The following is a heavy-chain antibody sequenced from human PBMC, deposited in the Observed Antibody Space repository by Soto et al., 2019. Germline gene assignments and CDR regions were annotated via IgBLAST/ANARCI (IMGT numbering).Heavy chain of an antibody. CDR1: GFTFSSYG. CDR3: AKDRLPGYSSSSSYFDY. D-gene: IGHD6-6*01. Sequence: GGSLRLSCAASGFTFSSYGMHWVRQAPGKGLEWVAVISYDGSNKYYADSVKGRFTISRDNSKNTLYLQMNSLRAEDTAVYYCAKDRLPGYSSSSSYFDYWGQGTLVTVSS. CDR2: ISYDGSNK. V-gene: IGHV3-30*18. J-gene: IGHJ4*02.